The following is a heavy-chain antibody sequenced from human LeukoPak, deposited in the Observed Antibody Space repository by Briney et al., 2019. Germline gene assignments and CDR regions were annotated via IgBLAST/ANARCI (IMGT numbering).Heavy chain of an antibody. CDR2: MNPNSGNT. J-gene: IGHJ4*02. Sequence: VASVKVSCKASGYTVTSYNINWVRQATGQGLEWMGWMNPNSGNTGYAQKFQGRVTMTRNTSKSTAYLELSSLRSEDTAVYYCARVRRGVEMATGDFDYWGQATLVTVSS. D-gene: IGHD5-24*01. CDR1: GYTVTSYN. CDR3: ARVRRGVEMATGDFDY. V-gene: IGHV1-8*01.